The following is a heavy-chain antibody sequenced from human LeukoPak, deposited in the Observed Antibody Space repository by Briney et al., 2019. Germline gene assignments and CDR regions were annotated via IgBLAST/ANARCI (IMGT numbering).Heavy chain of an antibody. CDR3: ARSVIAVAGYDAFDI. V-gene: IGHV3-48*02. Sequence: GGSLRLSCAASGFTFSSYAMNWVRQAPGKGLDWVSYISSRSFTIYYADSVKGRFTISRDNAKNSLYLEMNSLRNEDTAVYYCARSVIAVAGYDAFDIWGQGTVVTVSS. D-gene: IGHD6-19*01. J-gene: IGHJ3*02. CDR1: GFTFSSYA. CDR2: ISSRSFTI.